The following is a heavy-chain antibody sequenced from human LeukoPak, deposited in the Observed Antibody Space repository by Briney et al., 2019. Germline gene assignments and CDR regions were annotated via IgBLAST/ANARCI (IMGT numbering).Heavy chain of an antibody. J-gene: IGHJ4*02. CDR3: AKEILEWLLPFDY. Sequence: TGGSLRLSCAASGFTFSSYGMHWVRQAPGKGLEWVAVISYDGSNKYYADSVKGRFTISRDNSKNTLYLQMNSLRAEDTAVYYCAKEILEWLLPFDYWGQGTLVTVSS. CDR2: ISYDGSNK. CDR1: GFTFSSYG. D-gene: IGHD3-3*01. V-gene: IGHV3-33*05.